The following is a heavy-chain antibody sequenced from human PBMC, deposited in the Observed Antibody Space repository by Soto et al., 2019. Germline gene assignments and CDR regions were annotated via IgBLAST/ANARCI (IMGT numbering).Heavy chain of an antibody. J-gene: IGHJ4*02. CDR2: IYYSGST. CDR1: GGSISSGDYY. D-gene: IGHD3-22*01. CDR3: ARGSYYYDSSGYYHY. Sequence: SETLSLTCTVSGGSISSGDYYWSWIRQPPGKGLEWIGYIYYSGSTYYNPSLKSRVTISVDTSKNQFSLKLSSVTAADTAVYYYARGSYYYDSSGYYHYWRQGPLVTVSS. V-gene: IGHV4-30-4*01.